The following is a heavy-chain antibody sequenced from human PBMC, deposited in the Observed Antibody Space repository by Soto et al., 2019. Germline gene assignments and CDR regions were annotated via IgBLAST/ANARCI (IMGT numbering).Heavy chain of an antibody. CDR3: ARDPDRYNALFAS. D-gene: IGHD1-1*01. V-gene: IGHV3-11*01. Sequence: QVQLVESGGGLVKPGGSLRLSCAASAFTFSDYDMSWIRQAPGKGLEWVSYISNSGSTIYYADFVKGRFTISRDKAKNSMYKQMNSLRAEDTAVYYCARDPDRYNALFASWGQGTLVTVSS. CDR1: AFTFSDYD. CDR2: ISNSGSTI. J-gene: IGHJ4*02.